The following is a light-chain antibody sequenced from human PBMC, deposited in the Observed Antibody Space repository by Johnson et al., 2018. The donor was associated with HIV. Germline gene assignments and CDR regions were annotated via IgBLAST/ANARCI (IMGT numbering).Light chain of an antibody. J-gene: IGLJ1*01. V-gene: IGLV1-51*01. CDR3: GTWASSLSVFYV. Sequence: QSVLTQPPSVSAAPGQKVTISCSGSSSNIGNNYVSSYQQLPGTAPKLLIYDNNKRPSEIPDRFSGSKSGTSATLGITGLQTGDEADYYCGTWASSLSVFYVFGPGTNVTVL. CDR2: DNN. CDR1: SSNIGNNY.